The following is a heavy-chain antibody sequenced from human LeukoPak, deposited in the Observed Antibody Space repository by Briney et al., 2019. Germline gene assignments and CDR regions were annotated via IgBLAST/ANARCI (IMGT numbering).Heavy chain of an antibody. CDR3: ASGGLGGAFDI. CDR1: GFTFSSYA. J-gene: IGHJ3*02. Sequence: GGSLRLSCEASGFTFSSYAMSWVRQAPGKGLEWVSGISTNGGSTSYADSVKGRFTISRDNAKNSLYLQMNSLRAEDTAVYYCASGGLGGAFDIWGQGTMVTVSS. CDR2: ISTNGGST. D-gene: IGHD2-15*01. V-gene: IGHV3-23*01.